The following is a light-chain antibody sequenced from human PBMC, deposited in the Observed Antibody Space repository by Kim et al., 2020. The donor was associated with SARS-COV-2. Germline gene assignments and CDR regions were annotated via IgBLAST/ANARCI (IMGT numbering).Light chain of an antibody. V-gene: IGLV1-40*01. CDR1: SSNIGAGYD. CDR3: QSHDNSLSCGV. Sequence: QSVLTQPPSVSGAPGQRVTISCTGSSSNIGAGYDVHWYQHIPGTAPKLLIYGNSNRPSGVPDRFSGSKSGASASRAITGLQAEDEADYYCQSHDNSLSCGVFGGGTQLTVL. CDR2: GNS. J-gene: IGLJ2*01.